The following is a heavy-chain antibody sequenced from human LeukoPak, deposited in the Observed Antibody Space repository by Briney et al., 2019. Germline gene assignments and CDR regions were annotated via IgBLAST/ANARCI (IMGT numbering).Heavy chain of an antibody. CDR1: GFTFSSYS. D-gene: IGHD6-19*01. CDR3: ARAGYSSGWYYFDY. Sequence: TGGSLRLSCAASGFTFSSYSMNWVRQAPGKGLVWVSRSKNDGRSTSYADSVKGRFTISRDSAKNTLFLQMDSLRAEDTAVYYCARAGYSSGWYYFDYWGQGTLVTVSS. CDR2: SKNDGRST. J-gene: IGHJ4*02. V-gene: IGHV3-74*01.